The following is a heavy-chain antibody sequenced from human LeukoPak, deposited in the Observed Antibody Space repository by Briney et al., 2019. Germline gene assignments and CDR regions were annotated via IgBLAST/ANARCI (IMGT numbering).Heavy chain of an antibody. Sequence: GASVKVSCKASGGTFSSYAISWVRQAPGQGLEWMGGFDPEDGETIYAQKFQGRVTMTEDTSTDTAYMELSSLRSEDTAVYYCATGTNYDFWGLFDCWGQGTLVTVSS. V-gene: IGHV1-24*01. CDR1: GGTFSSYA. D-gene: IGHD3-3*01. J-gene: IGHJ4*02. CDR2: FDPEDGET. CDR3: ATGTNYDFWGLFDC.